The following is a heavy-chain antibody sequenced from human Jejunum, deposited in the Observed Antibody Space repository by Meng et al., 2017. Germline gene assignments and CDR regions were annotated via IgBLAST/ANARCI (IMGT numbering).Heavy chain of an antibody. Sequence: VLLQQSGPGLVKPSHTLSLTWSISGDSVSSNSAAWNWIRQSPSRGLEWLGRTYYRSKWSSDYAVSVRSRITINADTSKNQFSLQLNSVTPEDTAVYYCARKAVAVGTFDYWGQGTLVTVSS. V-gene: IGHV6-1*01. CDR2: TYYRSKWSS. J-gene: IGHJ4*02. D-gene: IGHD6-19*01. CDR1: GDSVSSNSAA. CDR3: ARKAVAVGTFDY.